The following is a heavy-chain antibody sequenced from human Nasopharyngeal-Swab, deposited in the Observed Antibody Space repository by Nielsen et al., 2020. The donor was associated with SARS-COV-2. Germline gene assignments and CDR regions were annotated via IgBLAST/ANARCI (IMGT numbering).Heavy chain of an antibody. D-gene: IGHD4-17*01. CDR3: ATGIGSVTKNY. CDR2: IDYGGRT. Sequence: SETLSLTCTVSGGSISSGSYYWGWLRQPPGKGLEWIGSIDYGGRTHYSPSLKSRVTISVDTSKNQFSLKVTSVTAADTSVYYCATGIGSVTKNYWGQGTLVTVSS. V-gene: IGHV4-39*01. CDR1: GGSISSGSYY. J-gene: IGHJ4*02.